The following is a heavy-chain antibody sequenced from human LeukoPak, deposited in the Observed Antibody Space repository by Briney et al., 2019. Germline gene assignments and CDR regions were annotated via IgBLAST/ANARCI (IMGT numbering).Heavy chain of an antibody. V-gene: IGHV4-30-4*01. CDR2: IYYSGST. CDR3: ARGDSSSRYSPYYYYGMDV. CDR1: GGSISSGDYY. D-gene: IGHD6-6*01. J-gene: IGHJ6*02. Sequence: SETLSLTCTVSGGSISSGDYYWGWIRQPPGKGLEWIGYIYYSGSTYYIPSLKSRVTISVDTSKNQFSLKLSSVTAADTAVYYCARGDSSSRYSPYYYYGMDVWGQGTTVTVSS.